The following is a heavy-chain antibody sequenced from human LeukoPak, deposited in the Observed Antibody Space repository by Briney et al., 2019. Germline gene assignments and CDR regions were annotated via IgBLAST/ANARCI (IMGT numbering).Heavy chain of an antibody. J-gene: IGHJ2*01. Sequence: SETLSLTCTVSGGSISSSSYYWGWIRQPPGKGLEWIGSIYYSGSTYYNPSLKSRVTISVDTSKNQFSLKLRSVTAADTAVYYCARDYGDIPPDWYYDLWGRGTLVTVSS. V-gene: IGHV4-39*07. CDR1: GGSISSSSYY. D-gene: IGHD4-17*01. CDR2: IYYSGST. CDR3: ARDYGDIPPDWYYDL.